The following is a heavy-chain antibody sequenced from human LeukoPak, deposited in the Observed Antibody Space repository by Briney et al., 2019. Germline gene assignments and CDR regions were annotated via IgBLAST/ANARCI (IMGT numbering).Heavy chain of an antibody. CDR2: IYYSGST. CDR1: GGSISSGGYY. CDR3: ARVGQVLLWFGELLSWFDP. V-gene: IGHV4-31*03. D-gene: IGHD3-10*01. Sequence: SETLSLTCTVSGGSISSGGYYWSWIRQHPGKGLEWIGYIYYSGSTYYNPSLKSRVTISVDTSKNQFSLKLSSVTAADTAVYYCARVGQVLLWFGELLSWFDPWGQGTLVTVSS. J-gene: IGHJ5*02.